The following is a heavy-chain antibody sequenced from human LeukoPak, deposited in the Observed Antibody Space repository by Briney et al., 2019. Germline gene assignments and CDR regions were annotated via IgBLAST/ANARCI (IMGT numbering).Heavy chain of an antibody. J-gene: IGHJ4*02. Sequence: GGSVRLSCAASGFTFSNCGLNWVSQAPGKGLEWVAFISDNGRRTYYLESVEGLFTISRDDSKNTLYLQMNSLRVEDTAVYYCARDRIGKYSIDYWGQGTLVTVSS. CDR3: ARDRIGKYSIDY. D-gene: IGHD2-15*01. CDR1: GFTFSNCG. CDR2: ISDNGRRT. V-gene: IGHV3-33*08.